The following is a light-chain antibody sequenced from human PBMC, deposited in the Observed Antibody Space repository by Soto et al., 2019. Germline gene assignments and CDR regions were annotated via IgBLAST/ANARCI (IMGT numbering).Light chain of an antibody. CDR3: QQYDNLPLT. CDR1: HTISTW. V-gene: IGKV1-5*01. CDR2: DAS. Sequence: DIHMTQSAPSLSASVGDRVTITCRASHTISTWMAWYQQKPGKAPKLLVYDASTLQSGVASRFSGSGSGTDFIFTISSLQPEDIATYYCQQYDNLPLTFGGGTKVDIK. J-gene: IGKJ4*01.